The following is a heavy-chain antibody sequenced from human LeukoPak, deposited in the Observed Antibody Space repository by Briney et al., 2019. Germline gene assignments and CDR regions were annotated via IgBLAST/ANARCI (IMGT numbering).Heavy chain of an antibody. J-gene: IGHJ4*02. V-gene: IGHV4-59*01. CDR1: GGSINSYF. CDR2: IYYSGNT. Sequence: SETLSLTCTVSGGSINSYFWSWIRQPPGKGLGWIGYIYYSGNTNYNPSLKSRVTISVDTSKNQFSLMLSSVTAADTAVYYCARTSDPGYFDYWGQGTLVTVSS. CDR3: ARTSDPGYFDY.